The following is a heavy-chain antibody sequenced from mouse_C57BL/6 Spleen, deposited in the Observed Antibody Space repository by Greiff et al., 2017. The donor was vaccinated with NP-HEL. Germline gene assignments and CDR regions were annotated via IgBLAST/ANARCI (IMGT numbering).Heavy chain of an antibody. CDR3: VRSWDGYFDV. CDR1: GFSFNTYA. D-gene: IGHD4-1*01. CDR2: IRSKSNNYAT. J-gene: IGHJ1*03. Sequence: EVKLVESGGGLVQPKGSLKLSCAASGFSFNTYAMNWVRQAPGKGLEWVARIRSKSNNYATYYADSVKDRFTISRDDSESMLYLQMNNLKTEDTAMYYCVRSWDGYFDVWGTGTTVTVSS. V-gene: IGHV10-1*01.